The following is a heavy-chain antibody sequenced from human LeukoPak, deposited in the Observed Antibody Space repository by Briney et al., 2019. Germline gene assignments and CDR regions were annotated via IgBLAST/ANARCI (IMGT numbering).Heavy chain of an antibody. CDR1: GFTFSSYG. Sequence: GGSLRLSCAASGFTFSSYGMHGVRKAPGKGLEGGAVIWYDGSNKYYADSVKGRFTISRDNSKNTLYLQMNSLRAEDTAVYYCARDKSPYDSSGYMGYWGQGTLVTVSS. D-gene: IGHD3-22*01. J-gene: IGHJ4*02. CDR3: ARDKSPYDSSGYMGY. CDR2: IWYDGSNK. V-gene: IGHV3-33*01.